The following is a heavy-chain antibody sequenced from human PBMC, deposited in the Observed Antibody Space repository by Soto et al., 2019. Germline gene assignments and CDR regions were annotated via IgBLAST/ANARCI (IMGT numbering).Heavy chain of an antibody. CDR3: AREVVLTEWYFDN. CDR2: TSSDGGTK. CDR1: GFTFSRYS. D-gene: IGHD2-21*01. Sequence: QVQLMESGGGVVQPGGSLRLSSATSGFTFSRYSMHWFRQAPGKGLEWVAVTSSDGGTKFYADSVKGRFTVSRDNSKNTLYLQMNSLRPEDTAVYYCAREVVLTEWYFDNWGQGILVTVSS. V-gene: IGHV3-30-3*01. J-gene: IGHJ4*02.